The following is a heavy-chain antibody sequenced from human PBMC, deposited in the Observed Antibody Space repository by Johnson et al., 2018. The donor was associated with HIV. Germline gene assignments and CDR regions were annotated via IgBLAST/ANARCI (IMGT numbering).Heavy chain of an antibody. CDR2: ITWNGGST. V-gene: IGHV3-20*04. CDR3: ARVRTTMILGFDI. J-gene: IGHJ3*02. D-gene: IGHD3-22*01. Sequence: VQLVESGGGVVRPGGSLRLSCAASGFMFKDYGVSWVRLAPGKGLEWVSDITWNGGSTGYADSVKGRFTISRDNSKNTLYLQMGSLRAEDMAVYYCARVRTTMILGFDIWGQGTLVTVSS. CDR1: GFMFKDYG.